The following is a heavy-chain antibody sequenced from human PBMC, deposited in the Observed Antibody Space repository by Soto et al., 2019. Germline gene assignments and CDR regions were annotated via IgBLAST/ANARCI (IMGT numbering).Heavy chain of an antibody. CDR2: IYYSGST. Sequence: QVQLQGSGPGLVRPSETLSLTCAVSGVSISGFYWSWIRQPPGKGLEYIGYIYYSGSTYYNPSLTSRVPVSLDSSKHQFSLKLTSVTAADTAIYYCARGHLWLEDWGQGTLVTVSS. D-gene: IGHD3-3*01. V-gene: IGHV4-59*01. J-gene: IGHJ4*02. CDR1: GVSISGFY. CDR3: ARGHLWLED.